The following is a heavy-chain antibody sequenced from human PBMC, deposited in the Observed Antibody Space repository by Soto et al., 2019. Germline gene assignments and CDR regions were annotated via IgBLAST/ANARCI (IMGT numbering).Heavy chain of an antibody. V-gene: IGHV3-23*01. Sequence: EEQLLESGGGLAQPGGSLRLYCAASGFTFRGYAMSWVRQAPGKGPEWVSGISGSGDGTYHAKSVKGRFIISRDNSKNTLYLEINSLRAEDTAVYYCAKAYGASHSPFDCWGQGTLVAVSS. D-gene: IGHD2-21*01. CDR3: AKAYGASHSPFDC. CDR2: ISGSGDGT. CDR1: GFTFRGYA. J-gene: IGHJ4*02.